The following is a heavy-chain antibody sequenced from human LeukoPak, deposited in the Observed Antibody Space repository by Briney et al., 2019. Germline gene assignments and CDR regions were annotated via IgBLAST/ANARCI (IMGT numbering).Heavy chain of an antibody. CDR2: ISSSGNTI. V-gene: IGHV3-11*01. CDR3: ARGGMEDDSSGYYEALDY. D-gene: IGHD3-22*01. Sequence: GGSLRLSCAASGFTFSDYHMSWIRQAPGKGLEWVSYISSSGNTIYYADSVKGRFTISRDNAKNSLYLQMNSLRAEDTAVYYCARGGMEDDSSGYYEALDYWGQGTLVTVSS. J-gene: IGHJ4*02. CDR1: GFTFSDYH.